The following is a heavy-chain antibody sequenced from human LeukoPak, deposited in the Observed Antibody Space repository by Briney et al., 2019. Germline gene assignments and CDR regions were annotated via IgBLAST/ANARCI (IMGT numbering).Heavy chain of an antibody. V-gene: IGHV3-7*01. CDR1: GFTFSSYW. CDR3: MRQNRAYFFGH. J-gene: IGHJ1*01. D-gene: IGHD3-3*01. CDR2: IGQDGSEK. Sequence: GGSLRLSCAASGFTFSSYWMTWGRQAPGKGLEWVANIGQDGSEKNYVDSVKGRFTISRDNAKNSLYLQMNSLRVEDTAVYFCMRQNRAYFFGHWGQGTLVTVSS.